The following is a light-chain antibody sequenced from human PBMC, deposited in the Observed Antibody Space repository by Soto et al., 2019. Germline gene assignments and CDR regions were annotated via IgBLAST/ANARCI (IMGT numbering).Light chain of an antibody. CDR1: QSVSNNY. CDR2: DAS. Sequence: EIVLTQSPGTLSLSPGERATLSCRASQSVSNNYLAWYQQKPGQAPRLLIYDASFRANGIPDRFSGSGSGTDFTLTISRLEPEDFAVYFCQQYGSSLCTFGQGTKLEIK. V-gene: IGKV3-20*01. CDR3: QQYGSSLCT. J-gene: IGKJ2*02.